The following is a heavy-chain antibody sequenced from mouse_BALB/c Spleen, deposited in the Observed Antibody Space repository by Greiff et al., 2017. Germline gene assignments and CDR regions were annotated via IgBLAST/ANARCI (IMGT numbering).Heavy chain of an antibody. CDR2: ISTYYGDA. Sequence: QVQLKESGAELVRPGVSVKISCKGSGYTFTDYAMHWVKQSHAKSLEWIGVISTYYGDASYNQKFKGKATMTVDKSSSTAYMELARLTSEDSAIYYCARSSNYVAMDYWGQGTSVTVSS. D-gene: IGHD2-5*01. V-gene: IGHV1S137*01. J-gene: IGHJ4*01. CDR1: GYTFTDYA. CDR3: ARSSNYVAMDY.